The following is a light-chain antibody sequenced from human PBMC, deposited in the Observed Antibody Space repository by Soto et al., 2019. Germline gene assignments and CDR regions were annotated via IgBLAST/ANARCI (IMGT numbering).Light chain of an antibody. CDR1: QDISSY. CDR3: LQHKSDPLT. J-gene: IGKJ4*01. CDR2: AAS. Sequence: DIQMTQSPSAMSASVGDRVTITCRASQDISSYLAWFQQKPGKVPKRLIYAASSLQSGVPARFSGSGSGTEFTRTISSLQPEDFATYYCLQHKSDPLTFGGGTKVEIK. V-gene: IGKV1-17*03.